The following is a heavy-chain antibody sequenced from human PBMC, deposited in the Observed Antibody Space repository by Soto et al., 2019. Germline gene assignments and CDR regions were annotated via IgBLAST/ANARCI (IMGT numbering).Heavy chain of an antibody. CDR2: TYYRSKWYN. Sequence: SQTLSLPCAISGDSVSINSAAWNWIRQSPSRGLEWLGRTYYRSKWYNDYAVSVKSRITINPDTSKNQFSLQLNSVTPEDTAVYYCAREIFYDFWSNYYFDYWGQGTLVNVSS. CDR3: AREIFYDFWSNYYFDY. CDR1: GDSVSINSAA. D-gene: IGHD3-3*01. J-gene: IGHJ4*02. V-gene: IGHV6-1*01.